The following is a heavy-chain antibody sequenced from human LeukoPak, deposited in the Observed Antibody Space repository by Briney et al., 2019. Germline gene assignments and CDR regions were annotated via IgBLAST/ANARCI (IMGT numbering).Heavy chain of an antibody. CDR1: GYSFSDYW. D-gene: IGHD2-15*01. CDR2: IFPGDSDT. Sequence: GESLKISCKGSGYSFSDYWIGWVRQMPGKGLERMGIIFPGDSDTRYSPSFQGQVTISVDKSISTAYLQWSSLKASDSAFYCARHGLAGCIGGRCFTSFHYYGMDVWGQGTTVTVSS. V-gene: IGHV5-51*01. CDR3: ARHGLAGCIGGRCFTSFHYYGMDV. J-gene: IGHJ6*02.